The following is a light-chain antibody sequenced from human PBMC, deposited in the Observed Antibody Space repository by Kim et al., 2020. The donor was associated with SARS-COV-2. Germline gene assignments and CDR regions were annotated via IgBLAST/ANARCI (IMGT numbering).Light chain of an antibody. J-gene: IGKJ4*01. CDR2: SAF. Sequence: ASVGDTVTITCRASQGINSNLAWYQQRPGKAPNLLIYSAFTMHSGVPSRFSGSGSGTDFTLTITSLQPEDFATYHCQQHHSFPLTFGGGTKVDIK. CDR3: QQHHSFPLT. V-gene: IGKV1-9*01. CDR1: QGINSN.